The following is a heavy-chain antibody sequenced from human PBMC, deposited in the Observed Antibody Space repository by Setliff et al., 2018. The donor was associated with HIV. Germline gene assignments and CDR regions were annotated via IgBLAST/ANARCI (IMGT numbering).Heavy chain of an antibody. CDR3: ARDRYAGEIDY. J-gene: IGHJ4*02. Sequence: KPSETLSLTCSVSGGSINSGHYYWSWIRHHPGKGLEWIGYIYYTGSTYFNPSLKSRLTLSIGTSKNQFSLKLSSVTAADTAVYYCARDRYAGEIDYWGQGTLVTVSS. CDR1: GGSINSGHYY. D-gene: IGHD3-10*01. V-gene: IGHV4-31*03. CDR2: IYYTGST.